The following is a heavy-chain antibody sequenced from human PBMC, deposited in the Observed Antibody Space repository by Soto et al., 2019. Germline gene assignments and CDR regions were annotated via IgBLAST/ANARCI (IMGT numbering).Heavy chain of an antibody. D-gene: IGHD3-22*01. CDR1: GFTFSSYE. J-gene: IGHJ3*02. CDR3: ARGSSGSADAFDI. Sequence: EVQLVESGGGLVQPGGSLRLSCAASGFTFSSYEMNWVRQAPGKGLEWVSYISSSGSTIYYADSVKGRFTISRDNAKNSLYLQMNSLRAEDTAVYYCARGSSGSADAFDIWGQGTMVTVSS. CDR2: ISSSGSTI. V-gene: IGHV3-48*03.